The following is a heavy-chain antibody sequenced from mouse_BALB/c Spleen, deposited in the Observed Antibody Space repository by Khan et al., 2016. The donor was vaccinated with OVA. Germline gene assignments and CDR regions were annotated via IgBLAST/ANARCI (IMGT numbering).Heavy chain of an antibody. CDR2: IWAGGST. CDR3: ARFYYPYYARDY. J-gene: IGHJ4*01. Sequence: QVQLKESGPGLVAPSQSLSITCTVSGFSLTTYGVNWVRQPPGKGLEWLGVIWAGGSTNYNSALMSRLSLSQDNSKSQAFFKMNSLQTDDTAMYYCARFYYPYYARDYWGQGTSVTVAS. V-gene: IGHV2-9*02. CDR1: GFSLTTYG. D-gene: IGHD1-1*01.